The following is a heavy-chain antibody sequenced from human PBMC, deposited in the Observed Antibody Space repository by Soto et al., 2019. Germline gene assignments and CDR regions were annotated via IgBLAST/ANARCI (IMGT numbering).Heavy chain of an antibody. V-gene: IGHV1-46*03. CDR1: GFTFTSCS. CDR2: INPSGGST. D-gene: IGHD3-22*01. J-gene: IGHJ5*02. Sequence: GASVKVSCKASGFTFTSCSMQWVRQAPGQGLEWMGTINPSGGSTSYAQKFRGRVTMTRDTSTSTVYMELSSLRSEDTAVYYCARVDDSSGTFDPWGLATLVTVSS. CDR3: ARVDDSSGTFDP.